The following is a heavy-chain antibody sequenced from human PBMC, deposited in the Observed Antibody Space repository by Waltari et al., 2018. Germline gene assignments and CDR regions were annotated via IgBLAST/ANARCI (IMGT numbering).Heavy chain of an antibody. Sequence: QVQLQQWGAGLLKPSETLSLTCAVYGGSFSGYYWSWIRQPPGKGLEWIGEINHSGRTNYNPSLKSRVTISVDTSKNQFSLKLSSVTAADTAVYYCARGRYSRRYFDYWGQGTLVTVSS. CDR2: INHSGRT. J-gene: IGHJ4*02. CDR1: GGSFSGYY. CDR3: ARGRYSRRYFDY. V-gene: IGHV4-34*01. D-gene: IGHD6-13*01.